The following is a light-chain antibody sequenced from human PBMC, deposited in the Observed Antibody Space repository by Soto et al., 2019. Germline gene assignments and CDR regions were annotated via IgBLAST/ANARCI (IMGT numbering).Light chain of an antibody. CDR2: AVS. CDR3: QQTYNTPFT. V-gene: IGKV1-39*01. J-gene: IGKJ5*01. Sequence: DIQMTQSPSSLSASIGDRVTMTCRASQSISSYLNWYQQKPGKAPKVLIYAVSTLQSGVPSRFSGDESGTDFTLTISSLQPEDFATYICQQTYNTPFTFGQGTRLEMK. CDR1: QSISSY.